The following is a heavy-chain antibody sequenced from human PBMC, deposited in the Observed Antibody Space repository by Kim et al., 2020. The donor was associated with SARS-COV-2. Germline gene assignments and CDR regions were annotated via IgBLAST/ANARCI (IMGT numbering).Heavy chain of an antibody. CDR3: ARENLACVGDCSDS. J-gene: IGHJ4*02. V-gene: IGHV3-48*03. D-gene: IGHD1-7*01. Sequence: YADSVKGRFILSRDNAQHSLYLQMNSLRDEDTAIYYCARENLACVGDCSDSWGQGTLVTVSS.